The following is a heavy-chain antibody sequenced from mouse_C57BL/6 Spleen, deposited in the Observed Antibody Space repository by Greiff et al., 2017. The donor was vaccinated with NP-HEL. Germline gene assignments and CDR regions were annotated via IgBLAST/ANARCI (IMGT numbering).Heavy chain of an antibody. CDR1: GYTFTSYW. J-gene: IGHJ4*01. CDR3: ARDDGHYEEYAMDY. CDR2: IDPSDSYT. V-gene: IGHV1-69*01. Sequence: QVQLQQPGAELVMPGASVKLSCKASGYTFTSYWMHWVKQRPGQGLEWIGEIDPSDSYTNYNQKFKGKSTLTVDKSSSTAYMQLSSLTSEDSAVYYCARDDGHYEEYAMDYWGQGTSVTVSS. D-gene: IGHD2-3*01.